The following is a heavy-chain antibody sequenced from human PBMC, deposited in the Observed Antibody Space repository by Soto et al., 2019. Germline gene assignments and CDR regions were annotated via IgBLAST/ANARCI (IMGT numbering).Heavy chain of an antibody. V-gene: IGHV4-34*01. Sequence: VPLQQWVAGLLKPSETLSLTCAVYGGSFSDDYWAWIRQPPGKGLQWIGENNHRGRTNYSPSLKSQVTMSVDTAKNHFSLKLTSVTAADTAVFYCARRVSIFYYMDVWGKGTPVTVS. J-gene: IGHJ6*03. CDR2: NNHRGRT. CDR3: ARRVSIFYYMDV. D-gene: IGHD3-3*01. CDR1: GGSFSDDY.